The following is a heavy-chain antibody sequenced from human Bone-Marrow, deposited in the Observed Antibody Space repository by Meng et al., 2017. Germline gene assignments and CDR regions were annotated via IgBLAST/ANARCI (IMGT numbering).Heavy chain of an antibody. CDR2: IRQDGSEK. Sequence: GGSLRLSCAASGFTFSSYWMSWVRQAPGKGLEWVANIRQDGSEKYYVDSVKGRFTISRDNAKNSLYLQMNSLRAEDTAVYYCAREVRGSSGWYWSRVDYFDYWGQGTLVTVSS. V-gene: IGHV3-7*01. J-gene: IGHJ4*02. CDR1: GFTFSSYW. CDR3: AREVRGSSGWYWSRVDYFDY. D-gene: IGHD6-19*01.